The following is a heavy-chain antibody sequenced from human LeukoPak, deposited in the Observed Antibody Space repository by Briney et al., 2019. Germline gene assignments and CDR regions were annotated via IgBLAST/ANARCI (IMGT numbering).Heavy chain of an antibody. CDR2: INPNSGGT. Sequence: ASVKVSCKASGYTFTGYYMHWVRQAPGQGLEWMGWINPNSGGTNYAQKFQGRVTMTRDTSISTAYMELSRLRSDDTAVYYCARANIAAPKASLPEWGQGTLVTVPS. V-gene: IGHV1-2*02. J-gene: IGHJ4*02. CDR3: ARANIAAPKASLPE. D-gene: IGHD6-13*01. CDR1: GYTFTGYY.